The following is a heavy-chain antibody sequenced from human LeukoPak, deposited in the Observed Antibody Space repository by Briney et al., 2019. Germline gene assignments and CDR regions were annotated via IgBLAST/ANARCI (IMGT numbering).Heavy chain of an antibody. CDR1: GFTFGDYA. Sequence: PGGSLRLSCTASGFTFGDYAMSWFRQAPGKGLEWVGCIRSKAYGGTTEYAASVKGRFTISRDDSKSIAYLQMNSLKTEDTAVYYCTRDPYSGYYRGARDYWGQGTLVTVSS. CDR2: IRSKAYGGTT. J-gene: IGHJ4*02. CDR3: TRDPYSGYYRGARDY. V-gene: IGHV3-49*03. D-gene: IGHD3-3*01.